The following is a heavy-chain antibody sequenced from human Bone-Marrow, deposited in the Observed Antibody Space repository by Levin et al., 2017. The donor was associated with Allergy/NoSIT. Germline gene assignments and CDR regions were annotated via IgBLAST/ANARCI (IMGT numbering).Heavy chain of an antibody. CDR3: ARMLDWIFES. Sequence: MASETLSLTCAISGDTVSSKSATWNWIRQSPSRGLEWLGRTYYRSGWYYDYAVSVKSRISINPDDSKNRFFLHLNSVTPEDTAVYYCARMLDWIFESWGQGTLVTVSS. D-gene: IGHD1-1*01. CDR2: TYYRSGWYY. J-gene: IGHJ4*02. V-gene: IGHV6-1*01. CDR1: GDTVSSKSAT.